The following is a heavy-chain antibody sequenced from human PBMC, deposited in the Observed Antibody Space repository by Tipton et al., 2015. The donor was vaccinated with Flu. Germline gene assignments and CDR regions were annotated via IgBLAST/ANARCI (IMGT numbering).Heavy chain of an antibody. J-gene: IGHJ5*02. CDR2: INPNSGGT. V-gene: IGHV1-2*06. CDR1: GYTFTGYY. D-gene: IGHD3-16*01. CDR3: ARDRLRGYNWFDP. Sequence: QLVQSGAEVKKPGASVKVSRKASGYTFTGYYMHWVRQAPGQGLEWMGRINPNSGGTNYAQKFQGRVTMTRDTSISTAYMELSRLRSADTAVYYCARDRLRGYNWFDPWGQGTLVTVSS.